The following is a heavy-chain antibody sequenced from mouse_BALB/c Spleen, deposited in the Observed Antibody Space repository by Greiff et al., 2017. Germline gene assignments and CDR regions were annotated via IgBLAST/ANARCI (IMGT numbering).Heavy chain of an antibody. CDR1: GFTFSSYA. CDR2: ISSGGSYT. D-gene: IGHD1-1*01. CDR3: ARATTVVFDY. Sequence: EVQLVESGGGLVKPGGSLKLSCAASGFTFSSYAMSWVRQSPEKRLEWVAEISSGGSYTYYPDTVTGRFTISRDNAKNTLYLEMSSLRSEDTAMYYCARATTVVFDYWGQGTTLTVSS. V-gene: IGHV5-9-4*01. J-gene: IGHJ2*01.